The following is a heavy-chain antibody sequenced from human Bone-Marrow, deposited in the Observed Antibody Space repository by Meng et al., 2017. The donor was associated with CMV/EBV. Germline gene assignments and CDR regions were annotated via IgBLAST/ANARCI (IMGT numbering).Heavy chain of an antibody. D-gene: IGHD6-13*01. V-gene: IGHV1-2*02. J-gene: IGHJ4*02. CDR2: INPSSGGT. CDR1: GYTFTGYY. CDR3: ANSRYSSSRYEF. Sequence: ASVKVSCKASGYTFTGYYMHWLRQAPGQGLEWMGWINPSSGGTSYAQKYQGRVTMTTDTSISTAYMELSNLTSDDTAVFYCANSRYSSSRYEFWGQGTLVTVSS.